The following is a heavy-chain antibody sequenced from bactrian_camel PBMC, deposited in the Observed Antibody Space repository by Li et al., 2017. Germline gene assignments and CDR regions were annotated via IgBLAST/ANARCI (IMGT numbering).Heavy chain of an antibody. CDR3: AARSVGWCPLFEHWLGKRAYTPGGYFAN. Sequence: QLVESGGGLVQPGGSLRLSCATSGFVFSSYGMVWIRQAPGKGLEWVSGIYPDGGNTFYSDSVKGRSTISRDNDKNTLYLQINSLKPEDTAMYYCAARSVGWCPLFEHWLGKRAYTPGGYFANWGQGTQVTVS. CDR2: IYPDGGNT. V-gene: IGHV3S6*01. CDR1: GFVFSSYG. D-gene: IGHD1*01. J-gene: IGHJ6*01.